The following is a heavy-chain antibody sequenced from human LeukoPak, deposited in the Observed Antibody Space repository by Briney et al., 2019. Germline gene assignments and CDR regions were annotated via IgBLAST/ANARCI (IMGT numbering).Heavy chain of an antibody. Sequence: ASVKVSCKASGYTFTGYYMHWVRQAPGQGLEWMGWINPNSGGTNYAQKFQGRVTMTRDTSISTAYMELSRLRSDDTAVYYCARDWNTAMVTRNWFDPWGQGTLVTVSS. CDR2: INPNSGGT. CDR1: GYTFTGYY. V-gene: IGHV1-2*02. CDR3: ARDWNTAMVTRNWFDP. D-gene: IGHD5-18*01. J-gene: IGHJ5*02.